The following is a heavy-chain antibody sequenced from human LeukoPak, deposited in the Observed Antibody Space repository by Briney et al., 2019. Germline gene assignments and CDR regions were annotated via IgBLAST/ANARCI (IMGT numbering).Heavy chain of an antibody. CDR3: ARGRRCFGESEFGN. CDR2: INHSGST. CDR1: GGSFSGYY. Sequence: SETLSLTCAVYGGSFSGYYWSWIRQPPGKGLEWIGEINHSGSTNYNPSLKSRVTISVDTSKNQFSLKLSSVTAADTAVYYCARGRRCFGESEFGNWGQGTRVT. D-gene: IGHD3-10*01. V-gene: IGHV4-34*01. J-gene: IGHJ4*02.